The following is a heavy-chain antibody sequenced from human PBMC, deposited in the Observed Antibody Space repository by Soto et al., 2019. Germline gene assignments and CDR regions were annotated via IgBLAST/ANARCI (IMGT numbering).Heavy chain of an antibody. Sequence: QVQLQESGPGLVKPSQTLSLTCTVSGGSISSGGYYWSWIRQHPGKGLEWIGYIYYSGSTYYNPSLKSRVTISVDTSKNQCSLKLSSVTAADTAVYYCARIGDYYYDRSTDAFDIWGQGTMVTVSS. CDR2: IYYSGST. D-gene: IGHD3-22*01. CDR3: ARIGDYYYDRSTDAFDI. CDR1: GGSISSGGYY. J-gene: IGHJ3*02. V-gene: IGHV4-31*03.